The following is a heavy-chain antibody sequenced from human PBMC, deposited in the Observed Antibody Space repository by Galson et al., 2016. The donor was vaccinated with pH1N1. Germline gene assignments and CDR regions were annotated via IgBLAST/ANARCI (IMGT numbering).Heavy chain of an antibody. V-gene: IGHV3-7*03. CDR2: IKHDAGEK. J-gene: IGHJ1*01. CDR3: ARDLGSTGYLKY. D-gene: IGHD3-9*01. Sequence: SLRLSCAASGFIFSDYSMTWVRQAPGAGLERVANIKHDAGEKYYVDSVKGRFTISRDNAKKSLYLEMGSLRAEDTAVYYCARDLGSTGYLKYWGQGILVIVSA. CDR1: GFIFSDYS.